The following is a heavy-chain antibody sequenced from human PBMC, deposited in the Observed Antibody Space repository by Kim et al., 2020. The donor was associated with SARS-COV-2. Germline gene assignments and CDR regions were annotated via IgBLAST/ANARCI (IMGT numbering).Heavy chain of an antibody. D-gene: IGHD1-26*01. Sequence: SVKVSCKASGGTFSSYAISWVRQAPGQGLEWMGGIIPIFGTANYAQKFQGRVTITADESTSTAYMELSSLRSEDTAVYYCAGRSGSYFPYYYGMDVWGQGTMVTVSS. V-gene: IGHV1-69*13. J-gene: IGHJ6*02. CDR1: GGTFSSYA. CDR2: IIPIFGTA. CDR3: AGRSGSYFPYYYGMDV.